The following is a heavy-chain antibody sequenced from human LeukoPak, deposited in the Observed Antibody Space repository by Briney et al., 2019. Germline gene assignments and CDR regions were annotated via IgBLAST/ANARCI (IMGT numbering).Heavy chain of an antibody. CDR2: INTDESST. CDR3: ARSYSGWSPIDY. Sequence: GSLRLSCAASGFTFSSYWMHWVRQAPEKGLVWVSRINTDESSTSYADSVKGRFTISRDNAKNTLYLQMNSLRAEDTAVYYCARSYSGWSPIDYWGQGTLVTVSS. J-gene: IGHJ4*02. D-gene: IGHD5-12*01. CDR1: GFTFSSYW. V-gene: IGHV3-74*01.